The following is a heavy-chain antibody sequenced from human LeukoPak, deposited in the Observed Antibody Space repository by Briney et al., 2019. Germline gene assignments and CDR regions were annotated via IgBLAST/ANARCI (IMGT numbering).Heavy chain of an antibody. V-gene: IGHV3-48*02. CDR1: GFTFSSHS. J-gene: IGHJ4*02. CDR3: ARDRGHYFDY. CDR2: ISTRSSTI. Sequence: PGGSLRLSCAASGFTFSSHSINWVRQAPGKGLEWVSYISTRSSTIYYADSVKGRFTISRDNAKNSLYLQMNSLRDEDTAVYYCARDRGHYFDYWGQGTLVTVSS. D-gene: IGHD2-15*01.